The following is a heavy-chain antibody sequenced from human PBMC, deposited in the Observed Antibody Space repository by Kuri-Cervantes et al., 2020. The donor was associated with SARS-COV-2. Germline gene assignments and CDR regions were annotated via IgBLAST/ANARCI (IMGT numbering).Heavy chain of an antibody. Sequence: ASVKVSCKASGYTFTSYYMHWVRQAPGQGLEWMGIINPSGGSTSYAQKFQGRVTITRDTSASTAYMELSSLRSEDTAVYYCARDPSIAARPIAYYYYCMDVWGQGTTVTVSS. D-gene: IGHD6-6*01. J-gene: IGHJ6*02. CDR3: ARDPSIAARPIAYYYYCMDV. V-gene: IGHV1-46*01. CDR2: INPSGGST. CDR1: GYTFTSYY.